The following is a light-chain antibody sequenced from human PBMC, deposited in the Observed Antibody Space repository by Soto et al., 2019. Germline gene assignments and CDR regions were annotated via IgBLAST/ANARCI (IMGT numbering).Light chain of an antibody. CDR2: GAS. V-gene: IGKV3-20*01. CDR3: LESDTRLLT. CDR1: QSVSSSY. Sequence: EIVLTQSPGTLSLSPGERATLSCRASQSVSSSYLAWYQQKPGQAPRLLIYGASSRATGIPDWSRGSGSGTEWAPAISSLETKEFPVYYCLESDTRLLTFGGRTKV. J-gene: IGKJ4*02.